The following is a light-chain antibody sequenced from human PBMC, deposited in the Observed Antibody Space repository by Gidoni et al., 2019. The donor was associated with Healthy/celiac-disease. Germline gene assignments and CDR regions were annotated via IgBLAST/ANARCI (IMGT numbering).Light chain of an antibody. CDR3: QQYNSYST. CDR2: KAS. V-gene: IGKV1-5*03. CDR1: QSISSW. Sequence: EIQMTQSPSTLSASVGDRVTITCRASQSISSWLAWYQQKPGKAPKLLIYKASSLESGVPSRFSGSGSGTEFTLTISSLQPDDFATYYCQQYNSYSTFXPXTKVXIK. J-gene: IGKJ3*01.